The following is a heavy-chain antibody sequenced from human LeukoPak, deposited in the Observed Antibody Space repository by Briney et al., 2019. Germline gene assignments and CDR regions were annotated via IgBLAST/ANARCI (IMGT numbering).Heavy chain of an antibody. V-gene: IGHV3-53*01. D-gene: IGHD3-22*01. J-gene: IGHJ5*02. Sequence: GGSLRLSCAASGFTVSSNYMSWVRQAPGKGLEWVSVIYSGGSTYYADSVKGRFTISRDNSKNTLYLQMNSLRAEDTAVYYCAREHRAYYYDSSGYSYDHWGQGTLVTVSS. CDR3: AREHRAYYYDSSGYSYDH. CDR2: IYSGGST. CDR1: GFTVSSNY.